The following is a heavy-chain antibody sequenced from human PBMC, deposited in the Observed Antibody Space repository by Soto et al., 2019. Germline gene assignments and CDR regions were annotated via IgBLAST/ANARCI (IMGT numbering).Heavy chain of an antibody. V-gene: IGHV4-59*08. Sequence: SETLSLTCTVSGGSISSYYWSWIRQPPGKGLEWIGYIYYSGSTNYNPSLKSRVTISVDTSKNQFSPKLSSVTAADTAVYYCASTPDYGDYVYWFDPWGQGTLVTVSS. D-gene: IGHD4-17*01. CDR2: IYYSGST. CDR3: ASTPDYGDYVYWFDP. CDR1: GGSISSYY. J-gene: IGHJ5*02.